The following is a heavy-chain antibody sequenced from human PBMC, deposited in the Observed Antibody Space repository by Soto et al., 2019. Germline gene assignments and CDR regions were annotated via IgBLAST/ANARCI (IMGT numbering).Heavy chain of an antibody. CDR2: TYYRSKWYN. V-gene: IGHV6-1*01. CDR3: AREGDXSSTSCYNVVRDNWFDP. CDR1: GDSVSSNSAA. J-gene: IGHJ5*02. D-gene: IGHD2-2*02. Sequence: PSQTLSLTCAISGDSVSSNSAAWNWIRQSPSRGLEWLGRTYYRSKWYNDYAVSVKSRITINPDTSKNQFSLQLNSVTPEDTAVYYCAREGDXSSTSCYNVVRDNWFDPWGQGTLVTVSS.